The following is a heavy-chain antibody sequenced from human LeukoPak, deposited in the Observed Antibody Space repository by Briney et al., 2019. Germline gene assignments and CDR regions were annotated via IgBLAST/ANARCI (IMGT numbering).Heavy chain of an antibody. CDR3: ARGGYSGFDV. V-gene: IGHV3-13*04. Sequence: GGSLRLSCAASGRTFSTYDMHWVRRATGEGLEWVSGIGKGGDTYYVGSVKGRFTISRENAKNSLYLQMNSLRSGDTAVYYCARGGYSGFDVWGQGTVVTVSS. J-gene: IGHJ3*01. CDR1: GRTFSTYD. D-gene: IGHD5-12*01. CDR2: IGKGGDT.